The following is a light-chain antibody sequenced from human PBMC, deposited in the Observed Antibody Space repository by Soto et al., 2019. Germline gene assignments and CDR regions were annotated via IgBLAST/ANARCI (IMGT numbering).Light chain of an antibody. Sequence: QSALTQSASVSGSPGQSITISCTGTRSDVGTYDLVSWYQQPPGKAPNLIIYEVTNRPSGVSDRFSGSKSGNTASLTISGLQAEDEADYFCCSHTVSSTWVFGTGTKLTVL. CDR2: EVT. J-gene: IGLJ1*01. CDR3: CSHTVSSTWV. V-gene: IGLV2-23*02. CDR1: RSDVGTYDL.